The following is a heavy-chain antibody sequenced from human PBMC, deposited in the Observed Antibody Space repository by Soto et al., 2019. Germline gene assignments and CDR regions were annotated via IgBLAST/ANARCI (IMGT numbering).Heavy chain of an antibody. CDR3: ARLLYSSSENYYYGMDV. CDR2: IIPIFGTA. D-gene: IGHD6-6*01. J-gene: IGHJ6*02. V-gene: IGHV1-69*13. CDR1: GGTFSSYA. Sequence: EASVKVSCKASGGTFSSYAISWVRQAPGQGLEWMGGIIPIFGTANYAQKFQGRVTITADESTSTAYMELSSLRSEDTAMYYCARLLYSSSENYYYGMDVWGQGTTVTVSS.